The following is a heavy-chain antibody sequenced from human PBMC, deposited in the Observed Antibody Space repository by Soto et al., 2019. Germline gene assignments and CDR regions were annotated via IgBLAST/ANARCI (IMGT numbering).Heavy chain of an antibody. CDR1: GGSISSHY. CDR3: ARAVEMYASGWYYFDY. J-gene: IGHJ4*02. CDR2: IYYSESS. D-gene: IGHD6-19*01. Sequence: QVQLQESGPGLVKPSETLSLTCTVSGGSISSHYWSWIRQPPGKGLEWIGFIYYSESSNYNPSLQSRVTISVDTSKNPFSLRLTSVTAADTAVYYCARAVEMYASGWYYFDYWGQGTLVTVSS. V-gene: IGHV4-59*11.